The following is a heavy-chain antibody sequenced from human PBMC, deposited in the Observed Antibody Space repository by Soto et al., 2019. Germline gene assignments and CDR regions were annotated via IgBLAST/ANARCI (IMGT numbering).Heavy chain of an antibody. CDR2: ISYDGSNK. D-gene: IGHD3-22*01. V-gene: IGHV3-30*18. CDR3: AKDRVYYYDSSGPFDY. Sequence: GGSLRLSCAASGFTFSSYGMHWVRQAPGKGLEWVAVISYDGSNKYYADSVKGRFTISRDNSKNTLYLQMNSLRAEDTAVYYCAKDRVYYYDSSGPFDYWGQGTLVPVSS. CDR1: GFTFSSYG. J-gene: IGHJ4*02.